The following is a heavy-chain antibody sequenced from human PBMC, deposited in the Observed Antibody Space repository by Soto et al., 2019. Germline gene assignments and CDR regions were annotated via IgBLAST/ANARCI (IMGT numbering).Heavy chain of an antibody. J-gene: IGHJ3*02. Sequence: GWSLRLSCAASGFTFSSYGMHWVRQAPGKGLEWVAVISYDGSNKYYADSVKGRFTISRDNSKNTLYLQMNSLRAEDTGVYYSEKEPGEDAFDIWGQGTMVTFSS. V-gene: IGHV3-30*18. CDR1: GFTFSSYG. CDR2: ISYDGSNK. D-gene: IGHD7-27*01. CDR3: EKEPGEDAFDI.